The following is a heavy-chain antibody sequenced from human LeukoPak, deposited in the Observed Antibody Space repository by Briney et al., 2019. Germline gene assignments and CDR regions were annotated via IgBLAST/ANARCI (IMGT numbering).Heavy chain of an antibody. Sequence: SETLSLTCTVSGGSISSYYWSWIRQPPGKGLEWIGYIYYSGSTYYNPSLKSRITISLDTSKNQFSLKLSSVTAEDKAVYYCTRYNSDGGCFDPWGQGTLVTVSS. CDR1: GGSISSYY. CDR2: IYYSGST. CDR3: TRYNSDGGCFDP. D-gene: IGHD1-20*01. V-gene: IGHV4-59*12. J-gene: IGHJ5*02.